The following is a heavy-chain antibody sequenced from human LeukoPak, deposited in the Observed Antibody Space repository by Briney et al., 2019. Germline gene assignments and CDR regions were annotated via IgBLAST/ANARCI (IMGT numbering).Heavy chain of an antibody. D-gene: IGHD3-10*01. J-gene: IGHJ4*02. CDR1: GFPLSLYW. Sequence: GGSLRLSCAASGFPLSLYWMSWVRQTPAKGLEWGANIKEDGSEKYSPDSVKGRFTISRDSAKNALYLQMNSLRVEDTAVYFCERGVIASKIDCWDPGTLVTVS. CDR3: ERGVIASKIDC. CDR2: IKEDGSEK. V-gene: IGHV3-7*01.